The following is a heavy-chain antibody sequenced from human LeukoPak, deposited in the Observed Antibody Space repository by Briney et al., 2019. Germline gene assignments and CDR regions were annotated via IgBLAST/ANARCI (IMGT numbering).Heavy chain of an antibody. V-gene: IGHV3-23*01. CDR2: ISASGAGT. D-gene: IGHD6-13*01. J-gene: IGHJ1*01. CDR1: GFTFSSYA. CDR3: AKVEQQLRYFQH. Sequence: GGSLRLSCAAAGFTFSSYAMSWVRQAPGKGLEWVSAISASGAGTYYADSVKGRFTISRDTSKNTLYLQMNSLRAEDMAVYYCAKVEQQLRYFQHWGQGTLVIVSS.